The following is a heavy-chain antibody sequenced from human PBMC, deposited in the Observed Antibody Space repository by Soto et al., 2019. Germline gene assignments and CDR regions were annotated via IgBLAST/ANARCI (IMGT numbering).Heavy chain of an antibody. CDR1: GGSISSYY. CDR2: IYYSGST. J-gene: IGHJ6*02. V-gene: IGHV4-59*01. Sequence: SETLSLTCTVSGGSISSYYWSWIRQPPGKGLEWIGYIYYSGSTNYNPSLKSRVTISVDTSKNQFSLKLSSVTAADTVVYYCARAAPLYYYGMDVWGQGTTVTVSS. CDR3: ARAAPLYYYGMDV.